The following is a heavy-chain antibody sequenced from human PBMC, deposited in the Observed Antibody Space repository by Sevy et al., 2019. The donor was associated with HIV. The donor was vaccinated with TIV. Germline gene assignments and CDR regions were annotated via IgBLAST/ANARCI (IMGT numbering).Heavy chain of an antibody. D-gene: IGHD1-26*01. V-gene: IGHV3-15*01. CDR1: GFSFKNVW. Sequence: GGSLRLSCAGSGFSFKNVWMTWVRQTPGKGLEWVGHAKRKSDGGSIDYGSPVIGRFTISREDSKDMLYLQMSSLKTEDTGVYYCATVLGAGAAGAFEIWGQGTMVTVSS. CDR2: AKRKSDGGSI. J-gene: IGHJ3*02. CDR3: ATVLGAGAAGAFEI.